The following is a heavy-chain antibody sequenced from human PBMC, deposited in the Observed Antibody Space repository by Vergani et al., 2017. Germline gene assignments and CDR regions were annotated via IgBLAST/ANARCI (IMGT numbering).Heavy chain of an antibody. CDR3: AKELYSSGWYFDY. CDR2: IKQDGSEK. J-gene: IGHJ4*02. CDR1: GFTFSSYW. V-gene: IGHV3-7*03. D-gene: IGHD6-19*01. Sequence: EVQLVESGGGLVQPGGSLRLSCAASGFTFSSYWMSWVRQAPGKGLEWVANIKQDGSEKYYVDSVKGRFTISRDNAKNSLYLQMKSLRAEDTAVYYCAKELYSSGWYFDYWGQGTLVTVSS.